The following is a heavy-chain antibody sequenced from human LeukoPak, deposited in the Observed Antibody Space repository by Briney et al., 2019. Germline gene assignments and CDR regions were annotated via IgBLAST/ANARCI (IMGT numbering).Heavy chain of an antibody. D-gene: IGHD3-22*01. CDR2: IIPIFGTA. CDR1: GGTFSSYA. V-gene: IGHV1-69*13. Sequence: ASVKVSCKASGGTFSSYAISWVRQAPGQGLEWMGGIIPIFGTANYAQKFQGRVTITADESTSTAYMELSSLRSEDTAVYYCARDSPYYYDSSGGRFDAFDIWGQGTMVTVSS. J-gene: IGHJ3*02. CDR3: ARDSPYYYDSSGGRFDAFDI.